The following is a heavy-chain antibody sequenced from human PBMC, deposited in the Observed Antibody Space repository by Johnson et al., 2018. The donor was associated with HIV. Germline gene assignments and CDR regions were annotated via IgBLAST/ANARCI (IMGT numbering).Heavy chain of an antibody. CDR2: VSYDGSYI. D-gene: IGHD3-22*01. Sequence: QVQLVESGGGLVQPGRSLRLSCAASGFTFTSYAMHWIRQAPGKGLEWVALVSYDGSYIHYADSVKGRFTISRDSSKNMLYLQMNSLRTEDTAVYYCARVFYYDSNDGFDIWGQGTRVTVSS. V-gene: IGHV3-30*04. CDR1: GFTFTSYA. CDR3: ARVFYYDSNDGFDI. J-gene: IGHJ3*02.